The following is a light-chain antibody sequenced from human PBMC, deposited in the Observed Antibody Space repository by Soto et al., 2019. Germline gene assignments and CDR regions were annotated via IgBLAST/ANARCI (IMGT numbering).Light chain of an antibody. Sequence: VRTRTPLSLSVAPGHPASMSWEPSQSLLHITGETFLFWYLQKPGQSPQLLIYEVSTRVSGVPDRFSGSGSGTDFTLEISRVETDDVGIYYCMQSTQLPPTFGQGTRLEIK. CDR3: MQSTQLPPT. CDR1: QSLLHITGETF. CDR2: EVS. J-gene: IGKJ5*01. V-gene: IGKV2D-29*02.